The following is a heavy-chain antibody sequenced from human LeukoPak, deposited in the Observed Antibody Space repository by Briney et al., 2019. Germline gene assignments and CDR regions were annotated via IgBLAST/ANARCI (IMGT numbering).Heavy chain of an antibody. D-gene: IGHD2-2*01. J-gene: IGHJ4*02. CDR3: ARTYCSSTSCSPFDY. CDR1: GGSISSSSYY. CDR2: IYYSGST. Sequence: SETLSLTCTVSGGSISSSSYYWGWIRQPPGKGLEWIGYIYYSGSTNYNPSLKSRVTISVDTSKNQFSLKLSSVTAADTAVYYCARTYCSSTSCSPFDYWGQGTLVTVSS. V-gene: IGHV4-61*05.